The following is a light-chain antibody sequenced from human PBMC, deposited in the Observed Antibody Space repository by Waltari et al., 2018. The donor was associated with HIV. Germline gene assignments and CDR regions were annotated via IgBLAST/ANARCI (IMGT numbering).Light chain of an antibody. CDR2: RDT. CDR1: DIGNKN. V-gene: IGLV3-9*01. CDR3: QVWDSGAVV. Sequence: SFDLTQPVSLLVTLGGTARMTCGGDDIGNKNVDWYHQRPGQAPMLVIYRDTNRPSGVLERISASNSDNTATLTIPRVQAGDEGHYYCQVWDSGAVVIGGGTELTVL. J-gene: IGLJ2*01.